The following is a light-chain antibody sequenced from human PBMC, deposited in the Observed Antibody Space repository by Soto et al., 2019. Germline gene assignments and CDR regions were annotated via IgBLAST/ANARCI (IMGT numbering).Light chain of an antibody. CDR3: QQSYSTPWT. Sequence: DIQMTQSPSSLFASVGDRVTITCRASQSLSSYLNWYQQKPGKAPKLLIYGASSLQSGVPSRFSGSGSGTDFTLTISSLQPEDFATYSCQQSYSTPWTFGQGTKVDIK. J-gene: IGKJ1*01. CDR2: GAS. CDR1: QSLSSY. V-gene: IGKV1-39*01.